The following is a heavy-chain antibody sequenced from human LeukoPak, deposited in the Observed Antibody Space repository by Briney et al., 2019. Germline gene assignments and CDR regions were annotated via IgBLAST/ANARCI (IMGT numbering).Heavy chain of an antibody. J-gene: IGHJ4*02. CDR3: AKGTLGSCSGAACYEFDN. V-gene: IGHV3-23*01. CDR2: FTATGRDT. D-gene: IGHD2-2*01. Sequence: PGGSLRLSCAASGFSFSTYAMNWVRQAPGKRLEWVSSFTATGRDTYYALSVKGRITISRDNSKNTLYLQMNSLRADDTALYYCAKGTLGSCSGAACYEFDNWGQGTLVTVSS. CDR1: GFSFSTYA.